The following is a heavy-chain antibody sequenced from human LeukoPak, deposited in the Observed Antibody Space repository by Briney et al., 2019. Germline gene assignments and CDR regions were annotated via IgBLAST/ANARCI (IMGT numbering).Heavy chain of an antibody. CDR3: AKQGYTTSWLYFDY. CDR2: ISGSGDRI. CDR1: GFTFNNYA. Sequence: PGGSLRLSCAAPGFTFNNYAMSWVRQAPGKGLEWVSAISGSGDRIYYADSVKGRFTISRDNSKNTLYLQMNSLRAEDTAVYYCAKQGYTTSWLYFDYWGQGTLVTVSS. D-gene: IGHD2/OR15-2a*01. V-gene: IGHV3-23*01. J-gene: IGHJ4*02.